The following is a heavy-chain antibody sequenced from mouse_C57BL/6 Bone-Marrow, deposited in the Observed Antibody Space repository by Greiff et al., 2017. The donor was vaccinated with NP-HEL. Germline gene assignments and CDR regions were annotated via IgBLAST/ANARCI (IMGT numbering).Heavy chain of an antibody. J-gene: IGHJ3*01. CDR2: IDPSDSYT. CDR3: ARKAYYGRSYEFAY. V-gene: IGHV1-50*01. Sequence: QVQLKQSGAELVKPGASVKLSCKASGYTFTTYWMQWVKQRPGQGLEWIGEIDPSDSYTNYNQKFKGKATLTVDTSSSTAYMQLSSLPSEASAVYYCARKAYYGRSYEFAYWGQGTLVTVSA. D-gene: IGHD1-1*01. CDR1: GYTFTTYW.